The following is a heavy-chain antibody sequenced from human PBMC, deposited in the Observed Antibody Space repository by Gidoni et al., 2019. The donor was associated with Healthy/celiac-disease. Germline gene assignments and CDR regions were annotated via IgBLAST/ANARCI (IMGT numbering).Heavy chain of an antibody. CDR1: GFTFDDYA. CDR3: AKAPSRVWAPLRIAVAGTYYFDY. J-gene: IGHJ4*02. V-gene: IGHV3-9*01. Sequence: EVQLVESGGGLVQPRRSLRLSCAASGFTFDDYAMPWVRQAPGKGLEWVSGISWNSGSIGYADSVKGRFTISRDNAKNSLYLQMNSLRAEDTALYYCAKAPSRVWAPLRIAVAGTYYFDYWGQGTLVTVSS. D-gene: IGHD6-19*01. CDR2: ISWNSGSI.